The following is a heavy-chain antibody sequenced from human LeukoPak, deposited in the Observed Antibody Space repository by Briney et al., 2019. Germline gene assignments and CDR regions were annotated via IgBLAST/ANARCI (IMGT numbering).Heavy chain of an antibody. D-gene: IGHD2-2*01. CDR1: GGSFSGYY. V-gene: IGHV4-34*01. CDR3: ASQIVVVPAARLDY. J-gene: IGHJ4*02. Sequence: SETLSLTCAVYGGSFSGYYWSWIRQPPGKGLEWIGEINHSGSTNYNPSLKSRVTISVDTSKNQFSLKLSSVTAADTAVYYCASQIVVVPAARLDYWGQGTLVTVSS. CDR2: INHSGST.